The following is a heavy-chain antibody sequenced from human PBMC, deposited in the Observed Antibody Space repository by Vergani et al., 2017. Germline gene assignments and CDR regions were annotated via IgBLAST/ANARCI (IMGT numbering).Heavy chain of an antibody. CDR2: IDEYGNRA. V-gene: IGHV3-74*03. CDR1: GFSFNTYW. D-gene: IGHD6-25*01. CDR3: ARRMSAAVHSLDY. Sequence: EVQLVESGGGSVQSGGSLRLSCVASGFSFNTYWMHWVRQVPGKGLMWVARIDEYGNRATYGDFETGRFTISRDNAKNTVFLQMNSLRAEDTAVYYCARRMSAAVHSLDYWGQGTLVTVSS. J-gene: IGHJ4*02.